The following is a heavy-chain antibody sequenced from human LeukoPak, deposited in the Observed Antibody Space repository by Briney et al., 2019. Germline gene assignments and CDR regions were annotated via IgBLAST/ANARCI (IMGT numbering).Heavy chain of an antibody. CDR2: IYYSGST. CDR3: ARGYSSGWDYYYYYGMDV. D-gene: IGHD6-19*01. J-gene: IGHJ6*02. CDR1: GGSISSYY. Sequence: SSETLSLTCTVSGGSISSYYWSWIRQPPGKGLEWIGYIYYSGSTNYNPSLKSRVTISVDTSKNQFSLKLSSVTAADTAVYYCARGYSSGWDYYYYYGMDVWGQGTTVTVSS. V-gene: IGHV4-59*01.